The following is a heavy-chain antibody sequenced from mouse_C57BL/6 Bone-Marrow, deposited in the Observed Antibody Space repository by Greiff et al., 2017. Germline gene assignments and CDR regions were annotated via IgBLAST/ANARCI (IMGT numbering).Heavy chain of an antibody. CDR1: GFNIKDDY. CDR3: TTMMFGY. Sequence: EVQLVESGAELVRPGASVQLSCTASGFNIKDDYMHWVKQRPEQGLEWIGWIDPENGDTEYAAKFQGKATITADTSSNTAYLQLSSLPSEDTAVYYWTTMMFGYWDQGTTLTVSS. CDR2: IDPENGDT. V-gene: IGHV14-4*01. D-gene: IGHD2-3*01. J-gene: IGHJ2*01.